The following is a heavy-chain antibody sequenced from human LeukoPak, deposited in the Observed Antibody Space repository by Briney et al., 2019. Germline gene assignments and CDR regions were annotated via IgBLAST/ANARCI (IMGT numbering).Heavy chain of an antibody. CDR3: ASRPRYCSGGSCLGDYYYYYGMDV. V-gene: IGHV1-69*04. J-gene: IGHJ6*02. CDR1: GGTFSSYA. D-gene: IGHD2-15*01. Sequence: VASVKVSCKASGGTFSSYAISWVRQAPGQGLEWMGRIIPILGIANYAQKFQGRVTITADKSTSTAYMELSSLRSGDTAVYYCASRPRYCSGGSCLGDYYYYYGMDVWGQGTTVTVSS. CDR2: IIPILGIA.